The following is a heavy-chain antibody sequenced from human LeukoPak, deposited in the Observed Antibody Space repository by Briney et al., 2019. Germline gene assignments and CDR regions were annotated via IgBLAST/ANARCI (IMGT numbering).Heavy chain of an antibody. V-gene: IGHV3-23*01. Sequence: GGSLRLSCAASGFVFNSYTMIWVRQAPGKGLECVSSINTGGDSTYYADSVKGRFTISRDDSQDTLYLQMNSLRAEDTALYYCAKGMVFGPKRADYWGQGTLVTVSS. J-gene: IGHJ4*02. D-gene: IGHD3/OR15-3a*01. CDR2: INTGGDST. CDR1: GFVFNSYT. CDR3: AKGMVFGPKRADY.